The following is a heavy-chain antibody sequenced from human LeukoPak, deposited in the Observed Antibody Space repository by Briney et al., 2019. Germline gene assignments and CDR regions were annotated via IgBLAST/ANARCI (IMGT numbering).Heavy chain of an antibody. Sequence: PGGSLRLSCAASGFTFSSYWMSWVRQAPGKGLEWVANIKQDGSEKYYVDSVKGRFTISRDNSKNTLYLQMNSLRAEDTAVYYCAKDPARFYCSSTSCNNWFDPWGQGTLVTVSS. CDR1: GFTFSSYW. D-gene: IGHD2-2*01. V-gene: IGHV3-7*03. J-gene: IGHJ5*02. CDR2: IKQDGSEK. CDR3: AKDPARFYCSSTSCNNWFDP.